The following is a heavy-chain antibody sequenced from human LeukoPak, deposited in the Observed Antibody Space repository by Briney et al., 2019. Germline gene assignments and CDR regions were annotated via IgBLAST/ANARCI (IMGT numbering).Heavy chain of an antibody. V-gene: IGHV4-31*03. CDR3: ARGRVHDLLFDWFDP. CDR1: GGSISGSGYY. CDR2: IYYSVST. J-gene: IGHJ5*02. Sequence: SQTLSLTCTVSGGSISGSGYYWSWIRQHPGKGLEWIGYIYYSVSTYYNPSLKSRVTISVDTSKNQFSLKLTSVAAADTAVYYCARGRVHDLLFDWFDPWGQGTPVTVSS. D-gene: IGHD2-21*01.